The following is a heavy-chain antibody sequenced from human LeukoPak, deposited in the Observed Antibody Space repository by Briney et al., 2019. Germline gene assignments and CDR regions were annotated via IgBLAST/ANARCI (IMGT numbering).Heavy chain of an antibody. D-gene: IGHD3-10*01. Sequence: PSETLSLTCAVYGGSFSGYYWSWIRQPPGKGLEWIGEINHSGSTNYNPSLKSRVTISVDTSKNQFSLKLSSVTAADTAVYYCARRGMVRGVIIMFSYYYYMDVWGKGTTVTISS. CDR3: ARRGMVRGVIIMFSYYYYMDV. J-gene: IGHJ6*03. CDR1: GGSFSGYY. CDR2: INHSGST. V-gene: IGHV4-34*01.